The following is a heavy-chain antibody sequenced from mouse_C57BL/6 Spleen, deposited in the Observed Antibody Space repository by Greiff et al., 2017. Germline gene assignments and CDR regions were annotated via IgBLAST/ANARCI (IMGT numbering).Heavy chain of an antibody. J-gene: IGHJ1*03. CDR1: GYTFTSYW. CDR2: IYPSDSET. CDR3: ARDYWYFDV. V-gene: IGHV1-61*01. Sequence: QVQLQQPGAELVTPGSSVKLSCKASGYTFTSYWMDWVKQRPGQGLEWIGNIYPSDSETHYNQKFKDKATLTVDKSSSTAYMQLSSLTSEDSAVYYCARDYWYFDVWGTGTTVTVSS.